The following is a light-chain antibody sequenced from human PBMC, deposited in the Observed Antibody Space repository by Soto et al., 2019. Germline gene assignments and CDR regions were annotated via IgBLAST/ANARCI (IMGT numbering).Light chain of an antibody. CDR1: SSNIGAGYD. CDR2: GNT. CDR3: HSFDSNLSGPI. J-gene: IGLJ2*01. Sequence: QLVLTQPPSVSGAPGQRVTISCTGSSSNIGAGYDVHWYQQVPGTAPKLLIYGNTNRPSGVPDRLSGSKSGTSASLVITGLQSEDEADYYCHSFDSNLSGPIFGGGTKLTVL. V-gene: IGLV1-40*01.